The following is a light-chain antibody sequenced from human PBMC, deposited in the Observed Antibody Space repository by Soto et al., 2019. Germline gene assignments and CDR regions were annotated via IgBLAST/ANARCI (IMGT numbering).Light chain of an antibody. Sequence: IQMTQSPSTQSASVGDRVTITCRASQSISSWLAWYQQKPGTAPQLLIYKASSLKSGVPSRFSGSGSLTEFPLTINSLQPDDFATYYCQQYNTYTTFGQGTKVEIK. CDR1: QSISSW. J-gene: IGKJ1*01. CDR3: QQYNTYTT. CDR2: KAS. V-gene: IGKV1-5*03.